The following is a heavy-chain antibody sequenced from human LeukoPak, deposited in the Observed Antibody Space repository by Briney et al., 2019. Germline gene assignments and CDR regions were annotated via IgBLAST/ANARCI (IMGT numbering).Heavy chain of an antibody. D-gene: IGHD6-13*01. J-gene: IGHJ5*02. Sequence: ASVKVSCKASGYTFTGYYMHWVRQAPGQGLEWMGWINPNSGGTNYAQKFQGRVTMTRDTSISTAYMELSRLRSDDTAVYYCARGRIAAAGPNNWFDPWGQGTLVTVSS. CDR3: ARGRIAAAGPNNWFDP. CDR1: GYTFTGYY. CDR2: INPNSGGT. V-gene: IGHV1-2*02.